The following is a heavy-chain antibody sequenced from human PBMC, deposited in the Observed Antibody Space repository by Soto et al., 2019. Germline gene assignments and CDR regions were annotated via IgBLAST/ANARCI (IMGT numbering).Heavy chain of an antibody. CDR3: ARAAGIIVVPAATDY. J-gene: IGHJ4*02. D-gene: IGHD2-2*01. CDR2: ISAYNGNT. CDR1: GYTFTSYG. Sequence: GASVKVSCKASGYTFTSYGISWARQAPGQGLEWMGWISAYNGNTNYAQKIQGRVTMTTVTSTCTAYRELRSLRSDDTAVYYCARAAGIIVVPAATDYWGQGTLVTVSS. V-gene: IGHV1-18*01.